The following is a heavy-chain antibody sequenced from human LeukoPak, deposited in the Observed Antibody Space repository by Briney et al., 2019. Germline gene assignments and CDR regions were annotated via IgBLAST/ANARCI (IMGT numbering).Heavy chain of an antibody. CDR3: ARFRAAAAPYDAFDM. Sequence: SETLSLTCTVSGGSISSYYWSSIRQPPGKGLEWIGYIYYSGSTNYNPSLKSRVTMSVDTSKKQFSLKVNSVTAAETAVYYCARFRAAAAPYDAFDMWGQGTMVTVSS. CDR2: IYYSGST. J-gene: IGHJ3*02. V-gene: IGHV4-59*01. CDR1: GGSISSYY. D-gene: IGHD6-13*01.